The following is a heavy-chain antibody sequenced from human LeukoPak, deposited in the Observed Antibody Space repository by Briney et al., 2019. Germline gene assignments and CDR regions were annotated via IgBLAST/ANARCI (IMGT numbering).Heavy chain of an antibody. CDR1: GFTFNNYA. J-gene: IGHJ4*02. CDR3: AKHSGSSGWYNDY. V-gene: IGHV3-23*01. CDR2: ISGGSGTT. Sequence: GGSLRLSCAASGFTFNNYAMTWVRQAPGKGLESVSIISGGSGTTYYADSVKGRFTISRDNSKNTLYLQMNSLRAEDTAVYYCAKHSGSSGWYNDYWGQGTLVTVSS. D-gene: IGHD6-19*01.